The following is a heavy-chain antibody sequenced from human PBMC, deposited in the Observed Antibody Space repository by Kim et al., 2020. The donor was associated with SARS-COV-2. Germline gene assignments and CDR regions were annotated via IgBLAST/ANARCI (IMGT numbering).Heavy chain of an antibody. J-gene: IGHJ5*01. D-gene: IGHD3-10*02. CDR2: INPANGNT. CDR1: GYTFINYA. CDR3: ARGQFCSMSNNWFDS. Sequence: ASVKVSCKASGYTFINYAMHWVRQAPGQRPEWMGWINPANGNTRYSQNFQGRVTTTRDTSATTVYMELTALRSEDTAVYYCARGQFCSMSNNWFDSWGQGTLVTVSS. V-gene: IGHV1-3*01.